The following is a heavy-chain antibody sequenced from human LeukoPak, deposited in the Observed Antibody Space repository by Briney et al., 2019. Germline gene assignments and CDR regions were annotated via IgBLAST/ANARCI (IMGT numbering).Heavy chain of an antibody. Sequence: PGGSLRLSCAASGFTFSSYWMSWVRQAPGKGLEWVANIRQDGSEKYFVDSVKGRFTISRDNAKSSLYLQMNSLRVEDTAVYYCATYGPYYYDSSGYYYRDDAFDIWGQGTMVTVSS. CDR3: ATYGPYYYDSSGYYYRDDAFDI. CDR2: IRQDGSEK. J-gene: IGHJ3*02. D-gene: IGHD3-22*01. CDR1: GFTFSSYW. V-gene: IGHV3-7*01.